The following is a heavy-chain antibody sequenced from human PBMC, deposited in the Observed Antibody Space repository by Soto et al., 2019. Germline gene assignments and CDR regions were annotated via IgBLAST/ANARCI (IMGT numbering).Heavy chain of an antibody. Sequence: GASVKVSCKASGYTFTSYDINWVRQATGQGLEWMGWMNPNSGNTGYAQKFQGRVTMTRNTSISTAYMELSSLRSEDTAVYYCARTDYGGDYYYYYGMDVWGQGTTVTVSS. CDR2: MNPNSGNT. D-gene: IGHD4-17*01. CDR3: ARTDYGGDYYYYYGMDV. V-gene: IGHV1-8*01. CDR1: GYTFTSYD. J-gene: IGHJ6*02.